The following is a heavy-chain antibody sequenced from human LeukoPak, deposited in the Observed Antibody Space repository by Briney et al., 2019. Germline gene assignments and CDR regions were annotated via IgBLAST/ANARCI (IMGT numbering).Heavy chain of an antibody. J-gene: IGHJ4*02. CDR1: GGSISSNGYY. CDR3: ARDGDSTGYYFAY. V-gene: IGHV4-31*03. D-gene: IGHD3-22*01. Sequence: SETLSLTCTVSGGSISSNGYYCSWIRQQPGKGLEWIGYIYYSGSTYNNRSLTSRVTISVYTSKNHCSLRRSSVTPADTAVHYCARDGDSTGYYFAYWGQGTLVTVSS. CDR2: IYYSGST.